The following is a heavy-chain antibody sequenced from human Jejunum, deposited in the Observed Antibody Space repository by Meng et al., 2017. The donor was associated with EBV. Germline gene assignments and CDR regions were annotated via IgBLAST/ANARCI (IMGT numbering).Heavy chain of an antibody. D-gene: IGHD3-16*02. CDR1: VGTFTDDV. J-gene: IGHJ4*02. Sequence: AQRWQSGADGRKPWSLVRVSGHASVGTFTDDVFCLVRQAPGQGLEWIGGVIPIFGTANYAQKFQGRVTLTADKSTSTAYMQLSSLRSEDTAVYYCARSFGGVLADSFDYWGQGTLVTVSS. CDR2: VIPIFGTA. V-gene: IGHV1-69*06. CDR3: ARSFGGVLADSFDY.